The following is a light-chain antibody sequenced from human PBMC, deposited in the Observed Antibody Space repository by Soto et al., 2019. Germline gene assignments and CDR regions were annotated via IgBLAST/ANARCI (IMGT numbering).Light chain of an antibody. CDR2: GNT. CDR3: QSYDSSLSGVG. V-gene: IGLV1-40*01. CDR1: SSNIGAGYD. J-gene: IGLJ2*01. Sequence: QSVLTQPPSVSGAPVPRVTIACTGSSSNIGAGYDVHWYQQLPGTAPKLLIYGNTNRPSGVPDRFSGSKSGTSASLAITGHQAEDEADYYCQSYDSSLSGVGFGGGTKLTVL.